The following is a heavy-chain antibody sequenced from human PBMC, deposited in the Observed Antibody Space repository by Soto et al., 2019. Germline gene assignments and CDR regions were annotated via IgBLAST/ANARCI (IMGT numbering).Heavy chain of an antibody. V-gene: IGHV3-23*01. CDR3: AKGGVTRSYYYAMDV. CDR1: GFIFSDYA. J-gene: IGHJ6*02. Sequence: GGSLRLSCAVSGFIFSDYAMIWVGRAPGKGLEWVSALSGSGSSTYYADSVKGRFTISRDNLKNTVSLQMNNLTAEDTAVYYCAKGGVTRSYYYAMDVWGQGTTVTVSS. CDR2: LSGSGSST.